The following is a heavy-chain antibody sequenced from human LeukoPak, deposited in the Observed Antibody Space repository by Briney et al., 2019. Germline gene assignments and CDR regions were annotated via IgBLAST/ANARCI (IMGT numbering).Heavy chain of an antibody. Sequence: GASVKVSCKAYDFTFTSFGISWVRQAPGHGLEWVGWVNGYNGDTNYAQNLQGRVSMTTDTSTSTTYLELRSLRSDDTAVYYCASPTGWGAPDAFEIWGQGTVVTVSS. D-gene: IGHD1-14*01. J-gene: IGHJ3*02. CDR3: ASPTGWGAPDAFEI. CDR1: DFTFTSFG. CDR2: VNGYNGDT. V-gene: IGHV1-18*01.